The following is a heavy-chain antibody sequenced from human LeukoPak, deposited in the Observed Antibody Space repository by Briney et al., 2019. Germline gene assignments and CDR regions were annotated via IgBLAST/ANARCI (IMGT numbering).Heavy chain of an antibody. V-gene: IGHV1-8*01. CDR2: MNPNSGNT. Sequence: ASVKVSCKASGYTFTSYDINWVRQATGQGLEWMGWMNPNSGNTGYAQKFQGRVTMTRNTSISTAYMELSSLRSEDTAVYYCARARSDGGATYYYFDYWRQGTLVTVSS. D-gene: IGHD1-26*01. CDR3: ARARSDGGATYYYFDY. CDR1: GYTFTSYD. J-gene: IGHJ4*02.